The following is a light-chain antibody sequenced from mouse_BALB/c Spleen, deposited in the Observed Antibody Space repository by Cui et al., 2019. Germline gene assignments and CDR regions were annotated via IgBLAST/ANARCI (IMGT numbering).Light chain of an antibody. CDR1: QDVGTA. V-gene: IGKV6-23*01. CDR2: GAS. Sequence: DIVMTQSHKFMSTSVGDRVSITCKASQDVGTAVAWFQQKPEQSPKLLIYGASTRQSGGPDRFTGSGSGTDFTLTISNVQSEDLADYFCQQYSSYPLTFGSGTKLEIK. CDR3: QQYSSYPLT. J-gene: IGKJ4*01.